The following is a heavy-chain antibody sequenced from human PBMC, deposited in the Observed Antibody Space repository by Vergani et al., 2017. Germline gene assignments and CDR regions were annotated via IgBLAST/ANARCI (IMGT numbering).Heavy chain of an antibody. CDR1: GFTFSNYW. CDR2: INSDGDST. J-gene: IGHJ6*03. Sequence: VQLVESGGGLVQPGGSLRLSCKASGFTFSNYWMQWVRQAPGTGLMWVSRINSDGDSTSYADSVKGRFTISRDNAKNTLYLQMDSLRAEDTAVYYCDRDGWELLDYFYYMDVWGKGTTVTVSS. D-gene: IGHD1-26*01. V-gene: IGHV3-74*01. CDR3: DRDGWELLDYFYYMDV.